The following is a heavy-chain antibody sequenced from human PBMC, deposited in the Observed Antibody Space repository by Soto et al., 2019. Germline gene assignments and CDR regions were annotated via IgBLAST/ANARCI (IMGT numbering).Heavy chain of an antibody. Sequence: XETLSLTCIVSGFSVRSYTWSWVRQPANKGLEWIGRVFSSVSATYNPSLKSRVTITMDTPENRISLKLDSVTAADAGVYYCARDGMTTGDTWGPGTAVTVSS. CDR3: ARDGMTTGDT. J-gene: IGHJ4*02. V-gene: IGHV4-4*07. CDR1: GFSVRSYT. D-gene: IGHD2-21*02. CDR2: VFSSVSA.